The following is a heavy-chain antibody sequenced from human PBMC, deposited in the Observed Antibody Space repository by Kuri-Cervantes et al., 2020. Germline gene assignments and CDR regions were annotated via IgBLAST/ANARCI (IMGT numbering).Heavy chain of an antibody. CDR3: AKASGAVGSTTWGPFDF. Sequence: GESLKISCAASGFTVSSNYMSWVRQAPGKGLEWVSVIYSGGSTYYADSVKGRFTISRHNSKNTLYLQLDSLRDDDTAVYYCAKASGAVGSTTWGPFDFWGQGVLVTVSS. J-gene: IGHJ4*02. CDR2: IYSGGST. CDR1: GFTVSSNY. D-gene: IGHD1-26*01. V-gene: IGHV3-53*01.